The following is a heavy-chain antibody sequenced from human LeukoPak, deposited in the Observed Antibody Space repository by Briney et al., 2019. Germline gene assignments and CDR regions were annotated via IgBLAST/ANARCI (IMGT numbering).Heavy chain of an antibody. V-gene: IGHV4-34*01. D-gene: IGHD6-6*01. CDR3: ARAVAHIAARQRYYYYYMDV. Sequence: PSETLSLTCAVYGGSFSGYYWSWIRQPPGKGLEWIGEINHSGSTNYNPSLKSRVTISVDTSKNQFSLKLSSVTAADTAVYYCARAVAHIAARQRYYYYYMDVWGKGTTVTVSS. J-gene: IGHJ6*03. CDR2: INHSGST. CDR1: GGSFSGYY.